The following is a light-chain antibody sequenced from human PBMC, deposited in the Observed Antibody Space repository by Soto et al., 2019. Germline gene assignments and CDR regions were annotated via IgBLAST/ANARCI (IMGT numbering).Light chain of an antibody. CDR2: GNS. J-gene: IGLJ2*01. Sequence: QSVLTQPPSVSGAPGQRVTISCTGSSSNIGAGYDVHWYQQLPGTAPKLLIYGNSNRPSGVPDRFSGSKSGTSASLAITGLGVEVEADYSGQSLDGSRSGYGFFGGGPKLTIL. CDR3: QSLDGSRSGYGF. V-gene: IGLV1-40*01. CDR1: SSNIGAGYD.